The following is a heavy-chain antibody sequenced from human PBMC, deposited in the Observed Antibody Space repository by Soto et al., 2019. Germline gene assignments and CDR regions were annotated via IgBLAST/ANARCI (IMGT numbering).Heavy chain of an antibody. V-gene: IGHV3-23*01. Sequence: GGSLRLSCAASGFTFSDHGMHWVRQAPGKGLEWVSSISGSVGSTFYADSVKGRFTISRDNSMNTLYLQMNSLRAEDTAVYYCAKDRTIASRNFDSWGQGALVTVSS. CDR3: AKDRTIASRNFDS. D-gene: IGHD6-6*01. CDR2: ISGSVGST. CDR1: GFTFSDHG. J-gene: IGHJ4*02.